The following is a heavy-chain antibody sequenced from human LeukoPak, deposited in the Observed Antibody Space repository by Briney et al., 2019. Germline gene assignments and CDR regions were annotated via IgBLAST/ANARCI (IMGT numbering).Heavy chain of an antibody. CDR3: ARNRAAAGDWHDP. CDR1: GFTFSAYG. J-gene: IGHJ5*02. CDR2: IRYDGRIK. D-gene: IGHD6-13*01. Sequence: GGSLRLSCAASGFTFSAYGVHWVRQAPGKGLEWLAFIRYDGRIKNYADSVKGRFTISRDNSKNTLYLQMNSLTTEDTSLYYCARNRAAAGDWHDPWGQGTLVIVSS. V-gene: IGHV3-30*02.